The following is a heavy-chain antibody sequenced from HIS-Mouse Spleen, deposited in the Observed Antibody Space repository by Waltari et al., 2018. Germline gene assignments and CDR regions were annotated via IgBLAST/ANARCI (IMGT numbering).Heavy chain of an antibody. V-gene: IGHV4-34*01. CDR1: GGSFSGYY. J-gene: IGHJ4*02. D-gene: IGHD7-27*01. Sequence: QVQLQQWGAGLLKPSETLSLTCAVYGGSFSGYYWSWIRQPPGKGLEWIGEINHSGSTNDNPALKSRVTISVDTSKNQFSLKLSSVTAADTAVYYCASTGVPDYWGQGTLVTVSS. CDR2: INHSGST. CDR3: ASTGVPDY.